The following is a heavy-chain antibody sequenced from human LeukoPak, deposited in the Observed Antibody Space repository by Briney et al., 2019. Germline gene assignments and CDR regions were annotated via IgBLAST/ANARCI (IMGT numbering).Heavy chain of an antibody. Sequence: GGSLRLSCAASGFTFSSYSMNWVRQAPGKGLEWVSYTSSSSSTLYYADSVKGRFTISRDNAKNSLYLQMNSLRDEDTAVYYCARDARYFDWLLPFDPWGQGTLVTVSS. CDR1: GFTFSSYS. CDR2: TSSSSSTL. J-gene: IGHJ5*02. CDR3: ARDARYFDWLLPFDP. D-gene: IGHD3-9*01. V-gene: IGHV3-48*02.